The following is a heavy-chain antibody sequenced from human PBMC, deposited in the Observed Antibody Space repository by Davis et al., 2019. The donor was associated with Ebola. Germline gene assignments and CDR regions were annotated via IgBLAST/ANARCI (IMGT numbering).Heavy chain of an antibody. Sequence: GESLKISCAASGFSFSSYWLHWVRQVPGKGLVWVSRIKTDGSLIGYGASVQGRFIISRDNAKHTVYLHMNSLRDEDTAVYFCAREFDYYDILTGYYNRVGMDVWGKGTTVTVSS. CDR3: AREFDYYDILTGYYNRVGMDV. J-gene: IGHJ6*04. D-gene: IGHD3-9*01. CDR1: GFSFSSYW. V-gene: IGHV3-74*01. CDR2: IKTDGSLI.